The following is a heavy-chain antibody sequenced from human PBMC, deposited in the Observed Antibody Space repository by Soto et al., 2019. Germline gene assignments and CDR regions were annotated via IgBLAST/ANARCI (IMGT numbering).Heavy chain of an antibody. D-gene: IGHD6-13*01. J-gene: IGHJ6*02. CDR1: GFSLSGGGVG. CDR2: IYWNDDR. Sequence: QFTLKESCPTMVKPTPTLTLTCTFSGFSLSGGGVGVGWIRQPPGSSPELLAVIYWNDDRRRNPSLANRLTITEDTSKNQVVLTMTHMDPEDTATYSGRYRRAAWDYHGLDVWGQGTQVTVSS. CDR3: RYRRAAWDYHGLDV. V-gene: IGHV2-5*01.